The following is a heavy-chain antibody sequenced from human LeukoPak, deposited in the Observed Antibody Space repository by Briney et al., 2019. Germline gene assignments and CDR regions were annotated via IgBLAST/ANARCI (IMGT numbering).Heavy chain of an antibody. CDR2: ISGSGGST. D-gene: IGHD3-22*01. V-gene: IGHV3-23*01. CDR1: GLTFSSYA. Sequence: GGSLRLSCAASGLTFSSYAMSWVRHAPGKGLEWVSAISGSGGSTYYTDSVKGRFTISRDNYKNTLYLQMNSLRAEDTAVYYCAKDYYDSSGSPPLDAFDIWGQGTMVTVSS. J-gene: IGHJ3*02. CDR3: AKDYYDSSGSPPLDAFDI.